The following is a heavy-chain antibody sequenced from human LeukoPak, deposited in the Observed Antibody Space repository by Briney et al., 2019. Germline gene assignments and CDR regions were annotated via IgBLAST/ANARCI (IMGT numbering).Heavy chain of an antibody. Sequence: PSETLSLTCSVSGGSISSYYWSWIRQPPGKGLEWIGYIYYSGSTNYNPSLKSRVTISVDTSKNQFPLKLSSVTAADTAVYYCARDLGRGNDYWGQGTLVTVSS. V-gene: IGHV4-59*01. CDR1: GGSISSYY. CDR2: IYYSGST. CDR3: ARDLGRGNDY. D-gene: IGHD1-1*01. J-gene: IGHJ4*02.